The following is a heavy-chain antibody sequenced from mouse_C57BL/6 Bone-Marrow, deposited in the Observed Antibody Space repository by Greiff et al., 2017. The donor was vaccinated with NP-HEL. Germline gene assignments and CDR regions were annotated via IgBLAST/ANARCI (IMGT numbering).Heavy chain of an antibody. J-gene: IGHJ4*01. CDR1: GFNIKDYY. Sequence: EVKLMESGAELVKPGASVKLSCTASGFNIKDYYMHWVKQRTEQGLEWIGRIDPEDGETKYAPKFQGKATITADTSSNTAYLQLSSLTSEDTAVYYCAGGLLPLYAMDYWGQGTSVTVSS. D-gene: IGHD2-3*01. V-gene: IGHV14-2*01. CDR3: AGGLLPLYAMDY. CDR2: IDPEDGET.